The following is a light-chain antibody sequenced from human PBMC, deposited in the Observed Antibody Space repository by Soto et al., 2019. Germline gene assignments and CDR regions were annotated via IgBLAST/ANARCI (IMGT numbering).Light chain of an antibody. CDR1: QGISRW. Sequence: DIQMPQSPSTLSASVGDRVTITCRASQGISRWLAWYQQKPGKAPKHLIYDAYSLQSGVPSRFSGSRSETEFTLTLSSLQPDDYATYYWQQYNNHSPYTFGQGTKLEIK. V-gene: IGKV1-5*01. J-gene: IGKJ2*01. CDR2: DAY. CDR3: QQYNNHSPYT.